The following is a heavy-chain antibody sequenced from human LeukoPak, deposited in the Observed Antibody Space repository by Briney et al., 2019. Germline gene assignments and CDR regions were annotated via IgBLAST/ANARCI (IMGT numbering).Heavy chain of an antibody. CDR1: GGSISSYY. CDR3: ARQESELWFGDTDWFDP. D-gene: IGHD3-10*01. CDR2: IYYSGST. V-gene: IGHV4-59*08. J-gene: IGHJ5*02. Sequence: SETLSLTCTVSGGSISSYYWSWIRQPPGKGLEWIGYIYYSGSTNYNPSLKSRVTISVDTFKNQFSLKLSSVTAADTAVYYCARQESELWFGDTDWFDPWGQGTLVTVSS.